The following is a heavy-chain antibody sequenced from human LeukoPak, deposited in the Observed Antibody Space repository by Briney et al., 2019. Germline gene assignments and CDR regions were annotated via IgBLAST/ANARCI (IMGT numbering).Heavy chain of an antibody. CDR1: GITLSNYG. J-gene: IGHJ4*02. Sequence: PGGSLRLSCAVSGITLSNYGMSWVRQAPGKGLEWVAGISDRGSRTNYADSVKGRFTISTDHPKNTLYLQMNSLRAEDTAVYFCAKRGVAIRVILVGFHKEAYYFDSWGQGALVTVSS. CDR2: ISDRGSRT. V-gene: IGHV3-23*01. CDR3: AKRGVAIRVILVGFHKEAYYFDS. D-gene: IGHD3-22*01.